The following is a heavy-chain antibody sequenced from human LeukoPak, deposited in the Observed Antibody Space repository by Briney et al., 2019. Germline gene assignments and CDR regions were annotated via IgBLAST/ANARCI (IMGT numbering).Heavy chain of an antibody. CDR3: ARGYYGDYEKAFDI. CDR2: ICYNGST. D-gene: IGHD4-17*01. Sequence: ADTLPLTCTVCGLSISSIRYYCRGIRQPPGKGLEGFVFICYNGSTNFTPSPKNQISIYVDKSKNHFSLKLSSVTAADTAVYYCARGYYGDYEKAFDIWGQGTMVTVSS. V-gene: IGHV4-39*01. J-gene: IGHJ3*02. CDR1: GLSISSIRYY.